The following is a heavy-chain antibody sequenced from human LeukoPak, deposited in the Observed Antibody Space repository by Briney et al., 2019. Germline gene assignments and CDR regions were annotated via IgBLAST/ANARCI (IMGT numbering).Heavy chain of an antibody. CDR3: ARGGRSTYFDWSPDY. Sequence: GGSLRLSCAASRFTFSGYGMHWVRQAPGKGLEWVSSISSSSSYIFYADSVKGRFTISRDNARNSLFLQMNSLRAEDTAVYYCARGGRSTYFDWSPDYWGQGTLVTVSS. CDR2: ISSSSSYI. V-gene: IGHV3-21*01. J-gene: IGHJ4*02. D-gene: IGHD3-9*01. CDR1: RFTFSGYG.